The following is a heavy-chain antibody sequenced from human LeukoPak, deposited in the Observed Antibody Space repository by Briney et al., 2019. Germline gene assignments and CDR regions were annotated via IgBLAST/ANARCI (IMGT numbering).Heavy chain of an antibody. Sequence: SETLSLTCTVSGGSISSDNYYWNWIRQPAGKGLEWFGRIYASGSTNYNPSLKSRVTISVDTSKNQFSLKLSSVTAADTAVYYCARHAGDYYDSSGYQDAFDIWGQGTMVTVSS. D-gene: IGHD3-22*01. CDR3: ARHAGDYYDSSGYQDAFDI. CDR1: GGSISSDNYY. CDR2: IYASGST. J-gene: IGHJ3*02. V-gene: IGHV4-61*02.